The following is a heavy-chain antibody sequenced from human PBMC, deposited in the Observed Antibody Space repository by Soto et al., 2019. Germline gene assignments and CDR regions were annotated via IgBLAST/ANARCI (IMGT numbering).Heavy chain of an antibody. CDR1: GGSISGYY. Sequence: PSETLSLTCTVSGGSISGYYWSWLRQPPGKGLEWIGYIYYIGSTTYNPSFKSRVTMSVDRSKNQFSLRLSSLTAADTAVYYCARNSPLLENDYYGMAVWGQGTTVTVSS. V-gene: IGHV4-59*08. J-gene: IGHJ6*02. CDR3: ARNSPLLENDYYGMAV. D-gene: IGHD2-21*01. CDR2: IYYIGST.